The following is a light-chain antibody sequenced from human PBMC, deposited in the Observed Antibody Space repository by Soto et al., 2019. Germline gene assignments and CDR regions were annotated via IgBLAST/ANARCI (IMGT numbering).Light chain of an antibody. V-gene: IGKV1-5*01. Sequence: DIPLTQSPSTLSASVGDRVTITCRASQTISTFLAWYQQKPGKAPHLLIYGASSLQSGVPSRFSGSGSGTEFTLSISSLQPDDLVTYYCQQYIGLWTFGQGTKVDLK. CDR3: QQYIGLWT. J-gene: IGKJ1*01. CDR1: QTISTF. CDR2: GAS.